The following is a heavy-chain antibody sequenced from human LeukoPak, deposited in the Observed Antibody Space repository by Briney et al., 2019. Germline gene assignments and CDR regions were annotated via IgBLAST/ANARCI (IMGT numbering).Heavy chain of an antibody. Sequence: SETLSLTCTVSGGSISSSSYYWGWIRQPPGKGLEWIGSIYYSGSTYYNPSLKSRVTISVDTSKNQFSLKLSSVTAADTAVYYCARDGRQQLVLDLPLDPWGQGTLVTVSS. CDR1: GGSISSSSYY. D-gene: IGHD6-13*01. CDR2: IYYSGST. CDR3: ARDGRQQLVLDLPLDP. J-gene: IGHJ5*02. V-gene: IGHV4-39*07.